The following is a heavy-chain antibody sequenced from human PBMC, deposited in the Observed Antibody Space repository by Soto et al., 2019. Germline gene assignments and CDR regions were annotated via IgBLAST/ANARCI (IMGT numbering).Heavy chain of an antibody. CDR2: ISRDSNYK. J-gene: IGHJ4*02. CDR1: GFTFSRHS. CDR3: ARESLKEPDAIDY. V-gene: IGHV3-21*01. Sequence: EVQLVESGGGLVKPGGSLRLSCAASGFTFSRHSMDWVRQAPGKGLEWVSSISRDSNYKYDADSVKGRFTISRDNAKYSLYLQVHSLRAEDTAVYYGARESLKEPDAIDYWGQGILVTVSS. D-gene: IGHD2-2*01.